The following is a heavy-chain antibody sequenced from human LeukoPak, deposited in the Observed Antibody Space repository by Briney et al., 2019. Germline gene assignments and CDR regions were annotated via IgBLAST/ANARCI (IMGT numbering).Heavy chain of an antibody. D-gene: IGHD5/OR15-5a*01. J-gene: IGHJ4*02. CDR1: GFTFSTYW. CDR3: ARDGGYGVDY. Sequence: PVGSLTLSRAASGFTFSTYWMHWVRQAPGKGLVWVSCISSDGSSTNYADSVKGRFTISRDNAKNTLYLQMNSLRAEDTAVYYCARDGGYGVDYWGQGALVTVSS. CDR2: ISSDGSST. V-gene: IGHV3-74*01.